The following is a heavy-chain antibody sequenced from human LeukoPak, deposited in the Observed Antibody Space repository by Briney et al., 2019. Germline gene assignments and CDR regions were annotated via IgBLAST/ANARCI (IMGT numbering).Heavy chain of an antibody. Sequence: SETLSLTCAVYGGSFSGYYWSWIRQPPGKGLEWIGEINHSGSTNYNPSLKSRVTISVDTSKNQFSLKLSSVTAADTAMYYCARGRYYYGSGSYFPGYFDYWGQGTLVTVSS. D-gene: IGHD3-10*01. V-gene: IGHV4-34*01. CDR2: INHSGST. CDR1: GGSFSGYY. J-gene: IGHJ4*02. CDR3: ARGRYYYGSGSYFPGYFDY.